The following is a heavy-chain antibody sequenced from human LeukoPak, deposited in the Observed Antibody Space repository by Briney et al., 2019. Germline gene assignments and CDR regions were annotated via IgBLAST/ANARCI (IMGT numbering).Heavy chain of an antibody. CDR3: TYLSWGSFDY. CDR1: GFTFRSYA. V-gene: IGHV3-49*04. D-gene: IGHD3-16*01. CDR2: IRSKAYGGTT. J-gene: IGHJ4*02. Sequence: GGSLRLSCAASGFTFRSYAMSWVRQAPGKGLEWVGFIRSKAYGGTTEYAASVKGRFTISRDDSKSIAYLQMNSLKTEDTAVYYCTYLSWGSFDYWGQGTLVTVSS.